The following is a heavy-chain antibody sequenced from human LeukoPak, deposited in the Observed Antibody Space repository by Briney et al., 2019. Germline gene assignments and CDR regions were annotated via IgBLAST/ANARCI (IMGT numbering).Heavy chain of an antibody. CDR3: AKANWVSNADAVW. V-gene: IGHV3-23*01. D-gene: IGHD1-1*01. CDR2: IRGGGDT. Sequence: PGGSLRLSCAASGFTFSSYAMSWVRQAPARGLEWVSSIRGGGDTFYADSVKGRFTLSRDDSRNTVYLQLNNLRVEDTAAYYCAKANWVSNADAVWWGQGTLVTVSS. J-gene: IGHJ4*02. CDR1: GFTFSSYA.